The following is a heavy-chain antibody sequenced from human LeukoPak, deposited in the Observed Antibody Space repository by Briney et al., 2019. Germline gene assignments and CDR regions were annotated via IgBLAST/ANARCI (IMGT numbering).Heavy chain of an antibody. CDR1: GGSFSGYY. CDR2: INHSGST. CDR3: ARVDYYDSRGYY. J-gene: IGHJ4*02. V-gene: IGHV4-34*01. Sequence: SETLSLTCAVYGGSFSGYYWSWIRQPPGKGLEWIGEINHSGSTNYNPSLKSRVTISVDTSKNQFSLKLSSVTAADTAVYYCARVDYYDSRGYYWGQGTLVTVSS. D-gene: IGHD3-22*01.